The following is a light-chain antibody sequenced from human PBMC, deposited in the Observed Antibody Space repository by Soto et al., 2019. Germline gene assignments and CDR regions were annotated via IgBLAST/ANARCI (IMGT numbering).Light chain of an antibody. CDR2: DTS. V-gene: IGKV3-15*01. J-gene: IGKJ4*01. CDR1: QNVHSN. CDR3: QQYNNWPLT. Sequence: EVVMTQSPATLSVSPGDGATLSCRASQNVHSNLAWYQQKPGQAPRLLIYDTSTRATDRFSGGGSGTEFNLTISSLQSEDFAFYYCQQYNNWPLTFGGGTKVEIK.